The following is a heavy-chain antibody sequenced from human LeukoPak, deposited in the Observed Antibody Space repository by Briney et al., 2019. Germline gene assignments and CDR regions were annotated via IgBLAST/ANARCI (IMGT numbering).Heavy chain of an antibody. V-gene: IGHV1-2*02. CDR3: ARGIRLSERGYMDV. Sequence: ASVKVSCKASGYTFTGYYMHWVRQAPGQGLEWMGWINPNSGGKNYAQKFQGRVTMTRDTSISTAYMELSTLRSDDTAVYYCARGIRLSERGYMDVWGKGTTVTVSS. CDR1: GYTFTGYY. D-gene: IGHD1-26*01. J-gene: IGHJ6*03. CDR2: INPNSGGK.